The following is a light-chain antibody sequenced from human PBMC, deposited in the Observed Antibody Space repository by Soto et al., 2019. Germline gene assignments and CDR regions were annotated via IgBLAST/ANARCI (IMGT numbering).Light chain of an antibody. J-gene: IGKJ3*01. CDR2: GVS. CDR3: QQYNNWPLT. Sequence: IVMTQSPATLSVSPGERATLSCRASQSVSSDLAWYQQKPGQAPRLLIYGVSTRATGIPARFSGSGSGTEFTLTIRSLQSEDFAVYYCQQYNNWPLTFGPGTKVDI. CDR1: QSVSSD. V-gene: IGKV3-15*01.